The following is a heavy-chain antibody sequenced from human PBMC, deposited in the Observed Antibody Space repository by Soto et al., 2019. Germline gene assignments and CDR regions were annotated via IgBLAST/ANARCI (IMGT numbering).Heavy chain of an antibody. V-gene: IGHV4-39*01. J-gene: IGHJ6*02. CDR3: APLSVSLSGPYGIHV. Sequence: SEILSLTCTVSGYSVSSSDYYWAWIRQPPGKGLEWIGSMLYSGLTYYNPSLKSRVTLSVDTSKNQFSVRLNSVTASDTAVYYCAPLSVSLSGPYGIHVWGQGTTVTVSS. CDR1: GYSVSSSDYY. CDR2: MLYSGLT. D-gene: IGHD2-15*01.